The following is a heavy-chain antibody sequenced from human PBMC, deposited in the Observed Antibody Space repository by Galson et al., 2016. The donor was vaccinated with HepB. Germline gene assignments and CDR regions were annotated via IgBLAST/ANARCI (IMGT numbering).Heavy chain of an antibody. CDR2: ISWNSGSS. V-gene: IGHV3-9*01. Sequence: SLRLSCAASEFTFDDYAMHWVRQVPGKGLEWVSGISWNSGSSGYADSVKGRFTVSRDNAKNSLYLQMNSLRAEGTAFYFCAKDYSSGWFGAGGFEHWGQGTLVTVSS. D-gene: IGHD6-19*01. J-gene: IGHJ4*02. CDR3: AKDYSSGWFGAGGFEH. CDR1: EFTFDDYA.